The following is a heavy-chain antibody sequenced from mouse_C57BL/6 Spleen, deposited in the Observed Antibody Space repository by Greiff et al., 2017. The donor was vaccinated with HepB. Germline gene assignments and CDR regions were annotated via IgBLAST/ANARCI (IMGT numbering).Heavy chain of an antibody. Sequence: EVKLMESGGGLVKPGGSLKLSCAASGFTFSDYGMHWVRQAPEKGLEWVAYISSGSSTIYYADTVKGRFTISRDNAKNTLFLQMTSLRSEDTAMYYCARGVYSNYDDWYFDVWGTGTTVTVSS. D-gene: IGHD2-5*01. CDR3: ARGVYSNYDDWYFDV. CDR2: ISSGSSTI. J-gene: IGHJ1*03. V-gene: IGHV5-17*01. CDR1: GFTFSDYG.